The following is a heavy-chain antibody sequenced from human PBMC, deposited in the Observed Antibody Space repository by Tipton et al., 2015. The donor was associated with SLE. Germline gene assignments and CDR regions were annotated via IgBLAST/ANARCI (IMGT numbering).Heavy chain of an antibody. V-gene: IGHV3-15*05. CDR2: IKSMSDGGTA. D-gene: IGHD4/OR15-4a*01. CDR3: TRDRGNAHMVRLDY. CDR1: GFAFNTAW. Sequence: GSLRLSCAASGFAFNTAWMTWVRQAPGKGLEWVGRIKSMSDGGTADFAATVKGRIIMSRNDADNTMYLDLHSLTAEDTAVYYCTRDRGNAHMVRLDYWGQGTRVTVSS. J-gene: IGHJ4*02.